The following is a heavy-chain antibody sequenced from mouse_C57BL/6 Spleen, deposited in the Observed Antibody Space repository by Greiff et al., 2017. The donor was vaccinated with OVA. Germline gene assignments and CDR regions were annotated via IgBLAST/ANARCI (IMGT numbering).Heavy chain of an antibody. D-gene: IGHD2-4*01. CDR3: ASEKDYDGNFDY. V-gene: IGHV3-6*01. CDR1: GYSITSCYY. J-gene: IGHJ2*01. CDR2: ISYDGST. Sequence: VQLKESGPGLVKPSQSLSLTCSVTGYSITSCYYWNWIRQFPGNKLEWMGYISYDGSTNYNPSLKNRISITRDTSKNQIILKLKSVTTEDTATYDCASEKDYDGNFDYWGQGTTLTVSS.